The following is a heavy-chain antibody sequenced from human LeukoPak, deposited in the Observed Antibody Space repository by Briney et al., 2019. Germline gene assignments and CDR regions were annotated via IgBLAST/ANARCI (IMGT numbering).Heavy chain of an antibody. CDR3: AKDVYCSGGSCHGIDN. V-gene: IGHV3-23*01. Sequence: GGSLRLPCAASGFTFSSNVMTWVRQAPGKELEWVSAIRGSGTTAYYADSVKGRFTISRDDSKNTLYLQMNSLRVEDTALYYCAKDVYCSGGSCHGIDNWGQGTLVTVSS. D-gene: IGHD2-15*01. CDR1: GFTFSSNV. CDR2: IRGSGTTA. J-gene: IGHJ4*02.